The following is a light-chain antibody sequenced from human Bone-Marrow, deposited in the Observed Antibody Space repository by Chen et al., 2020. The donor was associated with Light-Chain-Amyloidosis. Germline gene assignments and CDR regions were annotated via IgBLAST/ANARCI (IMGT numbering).Light chain of an antibody. J-gene: IGLJ2*01. Sequence: SYELTQPPSVSVSPGQTARITCSGDDLPTKYAYWYQQKPGQAPVLVIHRDTERPSGFSERFSGSRSGTTDTLTISGVQAEDEADYHCQSADSSGTYEVIFGGGTKLTVL. CDR1: DLPTKY. V-gene: IGLV3-25*03. CDR2: RDT. CDR3: QSADSSGTYEVI.